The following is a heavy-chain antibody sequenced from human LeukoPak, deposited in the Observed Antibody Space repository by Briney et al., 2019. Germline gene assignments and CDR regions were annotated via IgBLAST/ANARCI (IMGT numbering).Heavy chain of an antibody. CDR1: DVSISEYY. CDR2: IYHTADS. D-gene: IGHD2-21*01. J-gene: IGHJ4*02. V-gene: IGHV4-59*08. Sequence: NPSETVSLHCAVSDVSISEYYWRWLRQPPGRGLEWIGYIYHTADSNQNRPITGRVTVTLVSPKHQVPLKVISVTVANTVVYYCARHAFASPLDIWGQGTVLTVSS. CDR3: ARHAFASPLDI.